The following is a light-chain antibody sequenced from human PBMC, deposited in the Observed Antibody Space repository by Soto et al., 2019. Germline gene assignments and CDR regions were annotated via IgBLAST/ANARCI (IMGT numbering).Light chain of an antibody. CDR1: SGSVSTNYY. V-gene: IGLV8-61*01. CDR2: STN. Sequence: QTVVTQEPSLSVSPGGTVTLTCGLSSGSVSTNYYPSWYQQTPGQAPRTLIYSTNTRSSGVPDRFSGSILGNKAALTITGAQADDESDYYCVLYMGGGIRVFGGGTKVTVL. J-gene: IGLJ3*02. CDR3: VLYMGGGIRV.